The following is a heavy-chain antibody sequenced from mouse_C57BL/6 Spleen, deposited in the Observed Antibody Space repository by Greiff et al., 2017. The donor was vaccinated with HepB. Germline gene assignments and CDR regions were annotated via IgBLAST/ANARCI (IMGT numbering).Heavy chain of an antibody. CDR1: GYTFTDYE. CDR3: TRREITTRDYFDY. J-gene: IGHJ2*01. D-gene: IGHD2-4*01. V-gene: IGHV1-15*01. Sequence: VQLQQSGAELVRPGASVTLSCKASGYTFTDYEMHWVKQTPVHGLEWIGAIDPETGGTAYNQKFKGKAILTADKSSSTAYMELRSLTSEDSAVYYCTRREITTRDYFDYWGQGTTLTVSS. CDR2: IDPETGGT.